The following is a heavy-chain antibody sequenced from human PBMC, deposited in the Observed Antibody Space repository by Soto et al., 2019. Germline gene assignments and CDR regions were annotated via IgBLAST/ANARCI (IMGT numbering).Heavy chain of an antibody. V-gene: IGHV3-9*01. D-gene: IGHD3-22*01. CDR2: ISWNSGSI. Sequence: EVQLVESGGGLVQPGRSLRLSCAASGFTFDDYAMHWVRQAPGKGLEWVSGISWNSGSIGYVDSVKGRFTISRDNAKNSLYLQMNSLRAEDTALYYCAKDYYDSSGYPDYWGQGTLVTVSS. CDR3: AKDYYDSSGYPDY. J-gene: IGHJ4*02. CDR1: GFTFDDYA.